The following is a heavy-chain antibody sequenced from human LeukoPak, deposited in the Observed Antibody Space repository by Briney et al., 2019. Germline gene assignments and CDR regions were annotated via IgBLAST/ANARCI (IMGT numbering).Heavy chain of an antibody. V-gene: IGHV4-4*07. CDR3: ARDGAAAAGTGFDY. CDR1: GGSISSYY. D-gene: IGHD6-13*01. Sequence: PSETLSLTCTVSGGSISSYYWNWIRQPAGKGLEWIGRIYTSGSTNYNPSLKSRVTMSVDTSKNQFSLKLSSVTAADTAVYYCARDGAAAAGTGFDYWGQGTLVTVSS. CDR2: IYTSGST. J-gene: IGHJ4*02.